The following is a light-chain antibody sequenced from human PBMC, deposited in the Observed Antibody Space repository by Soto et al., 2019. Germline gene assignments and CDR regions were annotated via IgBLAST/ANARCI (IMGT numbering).Light chain of an antibody. CDR2: GAS. Sequence: EIVLTQSPGSLSLSPGERATLSCRASQSVDSRFFAWYQQRPGQAPRLLIYGASRRATGIPDRFTGSGSGTDFTLTISGRQPEDSAFYYCQQYDSSVTFGLGTKVEIK. J-gene: IGKJ1*01. CDR1: QSVDSRF. CDR3: QQYDSSVT. V-gene: IGKV3-20*01.